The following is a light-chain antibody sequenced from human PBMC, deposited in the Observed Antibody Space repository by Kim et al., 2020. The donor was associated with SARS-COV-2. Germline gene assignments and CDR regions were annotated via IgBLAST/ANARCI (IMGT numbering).Light chain of an antibody. V-gene: IGKV3-20*01. Sequence: FPGEGGTLSCRASQSVSSSYLAWYQQKPGQAPRLLIYGTSNRATGIPDRFSGSGSGTDFTLTINRMQPEDVAVYYCQQYGSSPLTFGGGTKVDIK. CDR2: GTS. J-gene: IGKJ4*02. CDR3: QQYGSSPLT. CDR1: QSVSSSY.